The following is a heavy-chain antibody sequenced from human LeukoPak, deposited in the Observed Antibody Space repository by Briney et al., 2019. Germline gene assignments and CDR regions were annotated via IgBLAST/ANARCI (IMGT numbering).Heavy chain of an antibody. CDR1: SGSIRNSNYY. V-gene: IGHV4-39*01. J-gene: IGHJ4*02. Sequence: PSETLSLTCTVSSGSIRNSNYYWGWIRQPPGKGLEWIGSIFYDGSSDYNPSLKSRVTISVDTSKNKFSLKLSSVTAADTAVYYCARGGEATVVTRFDYWGQGTLVTVSS. CDR3: ARGGEATVVTRFDY. D-gene: IGHD4-23*01. CDR2: IFYDGSS.